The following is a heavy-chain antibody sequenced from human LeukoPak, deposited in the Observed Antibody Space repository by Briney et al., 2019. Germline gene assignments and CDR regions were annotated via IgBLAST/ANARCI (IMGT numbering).Heavy chain of an antibody. CDR3: AKDGSIAVAGKYFDY. D-gene: IGHD6-19*01. V-gene: IGHV3-9*03. Sequence: PGGSLGLSCAASGFTFDDYAMHWVRQAPGKGLEWVSGISWNSGSIGYADSVKGRFTISRDNAKNSLYLQMNSLRAEDMALYYCAKDGSIAVAGKYFDYWGQGTLVTVSS. CDR2: ISWNSGSI. CDR1: GFTFDDYA. J-gene: IGHJ4*02.